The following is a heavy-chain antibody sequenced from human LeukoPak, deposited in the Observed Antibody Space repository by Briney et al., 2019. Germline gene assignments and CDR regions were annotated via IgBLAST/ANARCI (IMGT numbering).Heavy chain of an antibody. D-gene: IGHD2-21*02. J-gene: IGHJ3*02. Sequence: PSETLSLTCTVSGGSISSGSYYWRWIRQPAGKGLEWIGRIYTSGSTNYNPSLKSRVTISVDTSKNQFSLKLSSVTAADTPVYHCARDQAFSPCGGDCYYDAFDILGQGTMVTVSS. V-gene: IGHV4-61*02. CDR2: IYTSGST. CDR3: ARDQAFSPCGGDCYYDAFDI. CDR1: GGSISSGSYY.